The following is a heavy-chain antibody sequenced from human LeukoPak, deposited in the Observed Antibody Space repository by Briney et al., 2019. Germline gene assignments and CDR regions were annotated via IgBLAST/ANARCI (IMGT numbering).Heavy chain of an antibody. CDR1: GRTFSSYA. J-gene: IGHJ6*03. V-gene: IGHV1-69*13. D-gene: IGHD5-24*01. Sequence: SVKVSCKASGRTFSSYAISWVRQAPGQGLEWMGGIIPIFGTANYAQKFQGRVTITADESTSTAYMELSSLRSEDTAVYYCARPLVEMATTPSYYYYYYMDVWGKGTTVTVSS. CDR3: ARPLVEMATTPSYYYYYYMDV. CDR2: IIPIFGTA.